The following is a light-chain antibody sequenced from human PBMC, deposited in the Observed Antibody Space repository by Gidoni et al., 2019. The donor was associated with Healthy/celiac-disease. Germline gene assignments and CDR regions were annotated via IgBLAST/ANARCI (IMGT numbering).Light chain of an antibody. CDR1: QSVLYSSNNKNY. J-gene: IGKJ1*01. CDR3: QQYYSTPWT. CDR2: WAS. V-gene: IGKV4-1*01. Sequence: DIVMTQSPDSLAVSLGERATINCKSSQSVLYSSNNKNYLAWYQQKPGQAPKLLIYWASTRESGVPDRFSGSGSGTDFTLTISRLQAEAVAVYYCQQYYSTPWTFGQGTKVEIK.